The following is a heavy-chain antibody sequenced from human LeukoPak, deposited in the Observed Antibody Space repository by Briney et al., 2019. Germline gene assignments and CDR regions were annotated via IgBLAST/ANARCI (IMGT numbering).Heavy chain of an antibody. CDR1: GFTFSSYS. D-gene: IGHD1-26*01. Sequence: GGSLRLSCAASGFTFSSYSMNWVRQAPGRGLEWVSSISSSSSYIYYADSVKGRFTISRDNAKNSLYLQMNSLRAEDTAVYYCAKDSVGAAFDYWGQGTLVTVSS. V-gene: IGHV3-21*01. CDR3: AKDSVGAAFDY. CDR2: ISSSSSYI. J-gene: IGHJ4*02.